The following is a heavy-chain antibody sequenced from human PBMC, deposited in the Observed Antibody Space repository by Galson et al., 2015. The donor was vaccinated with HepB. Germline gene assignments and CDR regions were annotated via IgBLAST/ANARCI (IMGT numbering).Heavy chain of an antibody. D-gene: IGHD2-2*01. CDR3: SRLGRVVAGDVMYV. CDR1: GYSFISYW. Sequence: QSGAEVKKPGESLKLSCKGSGYSFISYWIAWVRQMPGKGTEWIGIIYPNDADTRYSSSFQGQVTISADKSFNTAYLQWSSLKASDNAVYYCSRLGRVVAGDVMYVWGQVTTVTVSS. V-gene: IGHV5-51*01. CDR2: IYPNDADT. J-gene: IGHJ6*02.